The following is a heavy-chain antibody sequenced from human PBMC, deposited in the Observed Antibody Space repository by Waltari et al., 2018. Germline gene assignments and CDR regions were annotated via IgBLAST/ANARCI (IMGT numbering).Heavy chain of an antibody. CDR3: ARDRNYGSGYNWFDP. J-gene: IGHJ5*02. CDR2: IIPSFGTA. D-gene: IGHD3-10*01. V-gene: IGHV1-69*13. CDR1: GGTFSSYA. Sequence: QVQLVQSGAEVKKPGSSVKVSCKASGGTFSSYAISWVRQAPGQGLEWMGGIIPSFGTANDAQKFQGRVTITADESTSTAYMELSSLRSEYTAVYYCARDRNYGSGYNWFDPWGQGTLVTVSS.